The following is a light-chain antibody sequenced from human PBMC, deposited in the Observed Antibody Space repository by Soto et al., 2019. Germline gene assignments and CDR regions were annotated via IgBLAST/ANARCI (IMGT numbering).Light chain of an antibody. CDR3: SSYTSSSTYV. J-gene: IGLJ1*01. V-gene: IGLV2-14*01. Sequence: QSALTQPASVSGSPGQSITISCTGTSSDVGPYNCVSWYQHHPGKAPKLIIYEVSNRPSGVSNRFSGSKSGNTASLTISGLQTEDEADYYCSSYTSSSTYVVGTGTKGTGL. CDR1: SSDVGPYNC. CDR2: EVS.